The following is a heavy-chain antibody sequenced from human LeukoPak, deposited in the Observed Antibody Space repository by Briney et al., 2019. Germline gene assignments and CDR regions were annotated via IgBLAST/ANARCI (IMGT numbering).Heavy chain of an antibody. D-gene: IGHD1-26*01. V-gene: IGHV1-69*04. J-gene: IGHJ4*02. CDR3: ASRGVNSGSYYDYFDY. Sequence: SVKVSCKASGGTFSSYAISWVRQAPGQGLEWMGRIIPILGIANYAQKFQGRVTITADKSTSTAYMELGSLRSEDTAVYYCASRGVNSGSYYDYFDYWGQGTLVTVSS. CDR2: IIPILGIA. CDR1: GGTFSSYA.